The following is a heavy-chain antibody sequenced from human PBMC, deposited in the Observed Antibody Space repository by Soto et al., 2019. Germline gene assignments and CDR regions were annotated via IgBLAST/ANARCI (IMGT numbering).Heavy chain of an antibody. V-gene: IGHV4-59*01. CDR3: ARDLSISSTDGPLDP. D-gene: IGHD6-6*01. CDR2: IHYTGST. CDR1: GGSISRYY. J-gene: IGHJ5*02. Sequence: PSETLSLTCTVSGGSISRYYWTWIRQPPGKGLEWIGNIHYTGSTNYNPSLKSRVTISLGTSKSQFSLKLSSVTAADTAVYYCARDLSISSTDGPLDPWGHGTLVIVSS.